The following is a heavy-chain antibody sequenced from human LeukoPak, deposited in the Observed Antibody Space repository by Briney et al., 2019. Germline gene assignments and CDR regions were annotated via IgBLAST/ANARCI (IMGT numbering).Heavy chain of an antibody. CDR2: FDPEDGET. D-gene: IGHD6-19*01. J-gene: IGHJ4*02. Sequence: APVTVSFKFSVYTLTELSMHWVRQAPGKGLEWMGGFDPEDGETIYAQKFQGRVTMTEDTSTDTAYMELSSLRSEDTAVYYCATHSGWYPYYFDYWGQGTLVTVSS. V-gene: IGHV1-24*01. CDR3: ATHSGWYPYYFDY. CDR1: VYTLTELS.